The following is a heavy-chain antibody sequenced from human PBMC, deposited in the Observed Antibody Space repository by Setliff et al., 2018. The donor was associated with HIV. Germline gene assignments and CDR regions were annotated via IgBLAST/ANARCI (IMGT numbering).Heavy chain of an antibody. CDR2: PNPSGDST. CDR3: ARGGYHGFGSYGDY. Sequence: ASVKVSCKASGYTFTNYYVHWVRQAPGQGLEWMGIPNPSGDSTAYAQKFQGRVTMTRDTSTSTVYMELSSLRSDDTAVYYCARGGYHGFGSYGDYWGQGTLVTVSS. CDR1: GYTFTNYY. D-gene: IGHD3-10*01. J-gene: IGHJ4*02. V-gene: IGHV1-46*01.